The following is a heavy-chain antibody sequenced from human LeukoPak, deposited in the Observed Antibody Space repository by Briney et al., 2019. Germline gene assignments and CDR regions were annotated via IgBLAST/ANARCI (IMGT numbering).Heavy chain of an antibody. D-gene: IGHD2-2*01. CDR2: INPSGGST. CDR3: ARDAIVVVPAAMNWFDP. V-gene: IGHV1-46*01. J-gene: IGHJ5*02. CDR1: GYTFTNYY. Sequence: ASVKVSCEASGYTFTNYYMNRVRQAPGQGLEWMGIINPSGGSTSYAQKFQGRVTMTRDMSTSTVYMELSSLRSEDTAVYYCARDAIVVVPAAMNWFDPWGRGTLVTVSS.